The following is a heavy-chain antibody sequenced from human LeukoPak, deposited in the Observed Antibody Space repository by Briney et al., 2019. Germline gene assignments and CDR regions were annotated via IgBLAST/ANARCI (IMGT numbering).Heavy chain of an antibody. D-gene: IGHD2-15*01. CDR3: AKGTLGHCNGASCYPLDY. J-gene: IGHJ4*02. CDR2: ITGGGGDT. Sequence: GGSLRLSCVASGFTFSNYAMAWVRQAPGKEPEWVSVITGGGGDTYHIDSVKGRFTISRDNSKNTLYLQMNSLRAEDTAVYFCAKGTLGHCNGASCYPLDYWGQGTLVTVSS. CDR1: GFTFSNYA. V-gene: IGHV3-23*01.